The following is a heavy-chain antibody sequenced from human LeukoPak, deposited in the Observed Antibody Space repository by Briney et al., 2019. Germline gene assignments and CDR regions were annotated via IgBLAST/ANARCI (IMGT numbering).Heavy chain of an antibody. CDR3: TRVRFDFWSGHYPDY. D-gene: IGHD3-3*01. V-gene: IGHV3-49*03. CDR1: GFTFGDYA. J-gene: IGHJ4*02. Sequence: GGSLRLSCTASGFTFGDYAMSWFRQAPGKGLEWVGFIRSKAYGGTTEYAASVKGRFTISRDDSKSIAYLQMNSLKTEDTAVYYCTRVRFDFWSGHYPDYWGQGTLVTVSS. CDR2: IRSKAYGGTT.